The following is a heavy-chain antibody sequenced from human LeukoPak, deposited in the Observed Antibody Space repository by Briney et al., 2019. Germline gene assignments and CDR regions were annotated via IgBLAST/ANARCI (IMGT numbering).Heavy chain of an antibody. V-gene: IGHV5-51*01. Sequence: GESLKISCKGSGYSFTTYWIGWVRQMPGKGLERMGIICPGDSHTRYSPSFQDQVTISADKSINTAYLQWSSLKASDTAMYYCARGPYGYASSATLGSYNWFDPWGQGTLVTVSS. J-gene: IGHJ5*02. D-gene: IGHD3-10*01. CDR3: ARGPYGYASSATLGSYNWFDP. CDR2: ICPGDSHT. CDR1: GYSFTTYW.